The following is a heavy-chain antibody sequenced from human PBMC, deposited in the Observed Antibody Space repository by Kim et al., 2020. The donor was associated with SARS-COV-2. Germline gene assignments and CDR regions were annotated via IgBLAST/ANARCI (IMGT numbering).Heavy chain of an antibody. V-gene: IGHV4-34*13. CDR3: ARGGDSSGYYYQPFDY. J-gene: IGHJ4*02. D-gene: IGHD3-22*01. Sequence: SLKSRVTISVDTSKNQFSLKLSSVTAADTAVYYCARGGDSSGYYYQPFDYWGQGTLVTVSS.